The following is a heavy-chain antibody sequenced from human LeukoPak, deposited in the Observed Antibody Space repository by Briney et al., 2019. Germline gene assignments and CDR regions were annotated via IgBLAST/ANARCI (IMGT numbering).Heavy chain of an antibody. CDR3: ARSPKTYYYDSSGYYYSHLAFDI. Sequence: ASVKVSCKASGYTFTSYDINWVRQATGQGLEWMGWMNPNSGNTGYAQKFQGRVTITRNTSISTAYMELSSLRSEDTAVYYCARSPKTYYYDSSGYYYSHLAFDIWGQGTMVTVSS. J-gene: IGHJ3*02. D-gene: IGHD3-22*01. V-gene: IGHV1-8*03. CDR2: MNPNSGNT. CDR1: GYTFTSYD.